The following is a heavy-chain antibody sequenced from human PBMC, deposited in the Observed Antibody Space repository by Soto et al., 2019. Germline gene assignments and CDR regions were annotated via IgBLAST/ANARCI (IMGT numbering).Heavy chain of an antibody. V-gene: IGHV6-1*01. J-gene: IGHJ5*02. Sequence: PSQTLSLTCAISGDSVSSDSAAWNWIRQSPSRGLEWLGRTYYRSKWFNDYAVSVKSRITINPDTSKNQFSLQLNSVTPEDTAMNYCAREFTKAYWFDPWGQGTLVTVSS. CDR3: AREFTKAYWFDP. D-gene: IGHD2-8*01. CDR1: GDSVSSDSAA. CDR2: TYYRSKWFN.